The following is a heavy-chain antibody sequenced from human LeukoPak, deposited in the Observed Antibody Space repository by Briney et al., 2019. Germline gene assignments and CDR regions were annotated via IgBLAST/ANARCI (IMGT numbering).Heavy chain of an antibody. V-gene: IGHV3-23*01. CDR2: ISSSGGST. J-gene: IGHJ3*02. Sequence: GGTLRLSCAASGFTFSSYGMSWVRQAPGKGLEWVSAISSSGGSTYYADSVKGRFTISRDNSKNSLYLQMNSLRAEDTALYYCARDSSSGWYASGAFDIWGQGTMVTVSS. CDR3: ARDSSSGWYASGAFDI. D-gene: IGHD6-19*01. CDR1: GFTFSSYG.